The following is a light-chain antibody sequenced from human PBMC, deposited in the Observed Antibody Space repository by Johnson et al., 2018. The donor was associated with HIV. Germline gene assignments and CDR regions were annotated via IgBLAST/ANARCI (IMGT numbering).Light chain of an antibody. CDR2: DNN. Sequence: SVLTQPPSVSAAPGQKVTISCSGSSSNIGNSYVSWYQQLPGTAPKLLIYDNNKRPSGIPDRFSGSKSGTSATLGITGLQTGDEADYYCGTWGGVFGTGTKVTGL. V-gene: IGLV1-51*01. J-gene: IGLJ1*01. CDR3: GTWGGV. CDR1: SSNIGNSY.